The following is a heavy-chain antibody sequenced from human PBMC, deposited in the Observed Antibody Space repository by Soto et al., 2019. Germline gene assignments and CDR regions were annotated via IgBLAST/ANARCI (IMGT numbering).Heavy chain of an antibody. J-gene: IGHJ4*01. Sequence: GGSLRLSCAASGFTFSNAWINWVRQTPGRGLEWVGRVKSKNDGGTTDFAAPVKGRFAISRDDSKNMVYLEINSLQTEDTAMFYFTTASYITTITLRFDYWGHGTLVTVSS. CDR3: TTASYITTITLRFDY. D-gene: IGHD3-22*01. CDR1: GFTFSNAW. V-gene: IGHV3-15*07. CDR2: VKSKNDGGTT.